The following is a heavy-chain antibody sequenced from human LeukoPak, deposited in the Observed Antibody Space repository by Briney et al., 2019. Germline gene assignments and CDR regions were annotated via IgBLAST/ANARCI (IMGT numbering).Heavy chain of an antibody. V-gene: IGHV3-48*03. J-gene: IGHJ3*02. CDR1: GFTFSSYE. CDR3: ASLEGLGATPAFDI. D-gene: IGHD1-26*01. Sequence: GGSLRLSCAASGFTFSSYEMNWVRQAPGKGLEWVSYISSSGSTIYYADSVKGRFTISRDNAKNSLYLQMNSLRAEDTAVYYCASLEGLGATPAFDIWGQGKMVTVSS. CDR2: ISSSGSTI.